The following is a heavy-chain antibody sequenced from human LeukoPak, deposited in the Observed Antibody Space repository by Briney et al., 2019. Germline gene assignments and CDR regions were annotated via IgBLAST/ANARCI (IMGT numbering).Heavy chain of an antibody. CDR1: GYTFTGYY. CDR3: ARDLGSGWIIVDY. CDR2: INPNSGGT. V-gene: IGHV1-2*02. Sequence: GASVKVSCKASGYTFTGYYIHWVRQAPGQGLEWMGWINPNSGGTNSAQKFQGRVTLTRDTPISTAYLELSSLRSDDTAVYYCARDLGSGWIIVDYWGQGTLVTVSS. J-gene: IGHJ4*02. D-gene: IGHD6-19*01.